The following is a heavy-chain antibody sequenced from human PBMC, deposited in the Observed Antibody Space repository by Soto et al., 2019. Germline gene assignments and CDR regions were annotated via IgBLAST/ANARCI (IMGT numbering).Heavy chain of an antibody. J-gene: IGHJ5*02. CDR3: ARDNGYGSAACKFDP. D-gene: IGHD6-25*01. CDR1: GYTFTSYG. V-gene: IGHV1-18*01. CDR2: INAYNGNT. Sequence: QVQLVQSGAEVKKPGASVKVSCKASGYTFTSYGISWVRQAPGQGLEWMGWINAYNGNTNYAQKLQGRVTMTTDTSTSTAYMELRSLRSDDTAVDYCARDNGYGSAACKFDPWGQGTLVIVSS.